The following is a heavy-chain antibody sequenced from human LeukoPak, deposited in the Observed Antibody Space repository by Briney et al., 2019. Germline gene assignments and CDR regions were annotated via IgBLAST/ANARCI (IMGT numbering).Heavy chain of an antibody. CDR3: ARAYCSGGSCYFDY. D-gene: IGHD2-15*01. J-gene: IGHJ4*02. V-gene: IGHV4-39*01. Sequence: KPSETLSLTCTVSGGSISSSSYYWGWIRQPPGKGLEWIGSIYYSGSTYYNPSLKSRVTISVDTSKNQFSLKLSSVTAADTAVYYCARAYCSGGSCYFDYWGQGTLVTVSS. CDR2: IYYSGST. CDR1: GGSISSSSYY.